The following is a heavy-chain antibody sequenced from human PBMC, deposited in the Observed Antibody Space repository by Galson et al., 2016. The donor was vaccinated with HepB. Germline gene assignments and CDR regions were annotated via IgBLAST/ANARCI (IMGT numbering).Heavy chain of an antibody. D-gene: IGHD1-7*01. J-gene: IGHJ4*02. CDR3: ARRKNYAPDY. V-gene: IGHV5-51*01. Sequence: QSGAEVKKPGESLKISCKASGYSFTTYWIGWVRQVPGKGLEWVGIIYPGDSDTRYSPSFQGQVTISAGRSISPAYLQWSSLKASDTAMYYCARRKNYAPDYWGQGTLVTVSS. CDR1: GYSFTTYW. CDR2: IYPGDSDT.